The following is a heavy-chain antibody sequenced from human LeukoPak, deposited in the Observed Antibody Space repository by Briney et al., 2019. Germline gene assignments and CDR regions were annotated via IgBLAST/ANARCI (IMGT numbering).Heavy chain of an antibody. J-gene: IGHJ4*02. D-gene: IGHD5-12*01. CDR3: ARDSGYNAFDY. CDR2: INQDGSAK. Sequence: PGGSLRLSCADSGFLFSNSWMAWVRQAPGRGLEWLANINQDGSAKTCVDSVKGRFTISRDNAKNSLCLQMNSLRAEDTAMYYCARDSGYNAFDYWGQGTLVTVSS. CDR1: GFLFSNSW. V-gene: IGHV3-7*05.